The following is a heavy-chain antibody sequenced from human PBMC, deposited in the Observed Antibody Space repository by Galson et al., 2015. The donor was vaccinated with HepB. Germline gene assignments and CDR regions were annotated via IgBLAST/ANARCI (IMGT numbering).Heavy chain of an antibody. Sequence: SVKVSCKASGGTFSSYAISWVRQAPGQGLEWMGGIIPIFGTANYAQKFQGRVTITADESTSTAYMELSSLRSEDTAAYYCAKTLRYSGSYYFVGYFQHWGQGTLVTVSS. CDR2: IIPIFGTA. CDR3: AKTLRYSGSYYFVGYFQH. V-gene: IGHV1-69*13. CDR1: GGTFSSYA. D-gene: IGHD1-26*01. J-gene: IGHJ1*01.